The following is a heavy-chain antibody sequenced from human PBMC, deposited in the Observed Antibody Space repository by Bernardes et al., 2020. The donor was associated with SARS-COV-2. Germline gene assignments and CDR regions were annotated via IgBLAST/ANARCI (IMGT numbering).Heavy chain of an antibody. V-gene: IGHV4-34*01. J-gene: IGHJ5*02. D-gene: IGHD3-10*01. Sequence: SETLSLTCAVYGGSFTDYYWTWIRQPPGKGLEWIGEINHRGSANYNPSLKSRVSMSVDTSKKQVSLSLNSVTAADTAVYYCARAITMVRGLAFWFDPWGQGSLVTVTS. CDR1: GGSFTDYY. CDR3: ARAITMVRGLAFWFDP. CDR2: INHRGSA.